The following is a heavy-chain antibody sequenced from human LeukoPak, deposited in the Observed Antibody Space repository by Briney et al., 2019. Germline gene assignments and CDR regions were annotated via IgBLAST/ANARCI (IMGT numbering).Heavy chain of an antibody. CDR1: GYTFTGYY. Sequence: PWASVKVSCKASGYTFTGYYMHWVRQAPGQGLEWMGWINPNSGGTNYAQKFQGRVTMTRDTSISTAYMELSRLRSDDTAVYYCARDRVSRLYCSGGSCYSLWDAFDIWGQGTMVTVSS. J-gene: IGHJ3*02. CDR3: ARDRVSRLYCSGGSCYSLWDAFDI. V-gene: IGHV1-2*02. CDR2: INPNSGGT. D-gene: IGHD2-15*01.